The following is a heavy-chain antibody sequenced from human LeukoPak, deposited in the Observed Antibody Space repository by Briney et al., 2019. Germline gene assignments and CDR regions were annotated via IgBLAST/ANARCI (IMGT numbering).Heavy chain of an antibody. CDR2: SQINGGS. CDR1: GASITTHH. V-gene: IGHV4-59*11. D-gene: IGHD5-12*01. CDR3: ARGDIDWLRSPGALYYFDY. Sequence: SETLSLTCTVSGASITTHHWSWIRQSPGKGLEWIGYSQINGGSSYNPSLKSRVTISLDTPENHFSLRLNSVTAADTAVYFCARGDIDWLRSPGALYYFDYWGQGILVTVSS. J-gene: IGHJ4*02.